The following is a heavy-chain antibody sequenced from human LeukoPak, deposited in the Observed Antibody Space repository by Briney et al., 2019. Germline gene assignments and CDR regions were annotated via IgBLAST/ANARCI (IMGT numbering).Heavy chain of an antibody. CDR1: GFTFSNYW. CDR3: ARDVDTENYFDY. CDR2: IKQDGSEK. D-gene: IGHD2-15*01. V-gene: IGHV3-7*01. Sequence: GGSLRLSCAASGFTFSNYWMSWVRQAPGKGLEWVANIKQDGSEKYYVDSVKGRFTISRDNAKNSLYLQMNSMRAEDTAVYYCARDVDTENYFDYWGQGTLVTVSS. J-gene: IGHJ4*02.